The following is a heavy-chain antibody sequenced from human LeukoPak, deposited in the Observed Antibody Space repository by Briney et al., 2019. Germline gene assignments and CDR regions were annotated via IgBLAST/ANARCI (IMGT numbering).Heavy chain of an antibody. D-gene: IGHD2-2*01. CDR3: AKQRRALVVPSTLDY. Sequence: GGSLRLSCAAPGFTFNYYALSWVRQAPGKGLQWVSAISGSGSSTYHADSVQGRFTTSRDNSKNTLYLHMVSLRAEDTAIYYCAKQRRALVVPSTLDYWGQGTLVTVSS. CDR1: GFTFNYYA. V-gene: IGHV3-23*01. J-gene: IGHJ4*02. CDR2: ISGSGSST.